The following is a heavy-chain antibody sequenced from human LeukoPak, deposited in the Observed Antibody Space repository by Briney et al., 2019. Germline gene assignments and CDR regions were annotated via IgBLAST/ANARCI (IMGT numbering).Heavy chain of an antibody. CDR1: GGSISSGSYY. CDR2: IYTSGST. V-gene: IGHV4-61*02. Sequence: SQTLSLTCTVSGGSISSGSYYWSWIRQPAGKGLEWIGRIYTSGSTNYNPSLKSRVTISVGTSKNQFSLKLSSVTAADTAVYYCARVSGDFWSGYSNWFDPWGQGTLVTVSS. J-gene: IGHJ5*02. CDR3: ARVSGDFWSGYSNWFDP. D-gene: IGHD3-3*01.